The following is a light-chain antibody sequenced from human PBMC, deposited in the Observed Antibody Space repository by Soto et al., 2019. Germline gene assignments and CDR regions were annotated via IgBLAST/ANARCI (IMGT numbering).Light chain of an antibody. J-gene: IGKJ3*01. CDR1: QDISKY. V-gene: IGKV1-33*01. Sequence: DIQMTQSPSSLSASVGDRITITCQASQDISKYLIWYQQTPGKAPKFLSYEASNLERGVPSRFSGSGSGTDFTFTINSLQPEDSATYYCQQYHSLPFTFGPGTKLDIK. CDR3: QQYHSLPFT. CDR2: EAS.